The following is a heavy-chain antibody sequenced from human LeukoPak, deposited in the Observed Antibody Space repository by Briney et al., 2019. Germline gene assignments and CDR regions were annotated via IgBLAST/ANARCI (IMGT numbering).Heavy chain of an antibody. D-gene: IGHD2-15*01. Sequence: PGGSLRLSCAASGFTFSSYAMSWVRQAPGKGLEWVSAISGSGGSTYYADSVKGRFTISRDNAKNSLYLQMNSLRAEDTAVYYCARASSGAKPYCFDYWGQGTLVTVSS. CDR1: GFTFSSYA. CDR3: ARASSGAKPYCFDY. J-gene: IGHJ4*02. CDR2: ISGSGGST. V-gene: IGHV3-23*01.